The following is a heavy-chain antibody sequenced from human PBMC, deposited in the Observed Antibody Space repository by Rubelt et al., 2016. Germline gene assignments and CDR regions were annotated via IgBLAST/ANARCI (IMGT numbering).Heavy chain of an antibody. CDR3: ARVVI. CDR2: MNPKRGNK. D-gene: IGHD3-22*01. J-gene: IGHJ4*02. V-gene: IGHV1-8*01. Sequence: EQLVQSGAEVKNSGASVKVSCQASGYSLSSHDINWVRQAPGQGLEWMGWMNPKRGNKGYEQKFQGRVTMTSNIPMSTTCKYVRSLRYGDTAVDYCARVVIWGQGTLVAVSS. CDR1: GYSLSSHD.